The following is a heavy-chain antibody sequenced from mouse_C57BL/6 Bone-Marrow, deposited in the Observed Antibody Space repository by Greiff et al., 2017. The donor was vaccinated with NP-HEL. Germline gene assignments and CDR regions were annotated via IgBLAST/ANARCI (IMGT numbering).Heavy chain of an antibody. CDR3: AREGDLTPYWYFEV. D-gene: IGHD4-1*01. Sequence: QVQLKESGAELVRPGASVKMSCKASGYTFTSYNMHWVKQTPRQGLAWIGAIYPGNGDTSYNQKFKGKATLTVDKSSSTAYMQLSSLTSEGSAVYFCAREGDLTPYWYFEVWGTGTTVTVSS. CDR2: IYPGNGDT. CDR1: GYTFTSYN. V-gene: IGHV1-12*01. J-gene: IGHJ1*03.